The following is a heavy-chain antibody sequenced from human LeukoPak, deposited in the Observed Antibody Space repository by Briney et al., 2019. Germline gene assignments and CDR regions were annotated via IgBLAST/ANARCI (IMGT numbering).Heavy chain of an antibody. CDR3: ARYVVAAIGSFDY. CDR2: INHSGST. CDR1: GGSFSGYY. J-gene: IGHJ4*02. V-gene: IGHV4-34*01. D-gene: IGHD2-2*01. Sequence: SETLSLTCAVYGGSFSGYYWRCIRQPPGKGLEWIGEINHSGSTNYNPSLKSRVTISVDTSKNQFSLKLSSVTAADTAVYYCARYVVAAIGSFDYWGQGTQVTVSS.